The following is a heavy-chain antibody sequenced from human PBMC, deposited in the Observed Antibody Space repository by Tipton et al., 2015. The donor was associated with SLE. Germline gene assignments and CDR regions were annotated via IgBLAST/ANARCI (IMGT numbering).Heavy chain of an antibody. Sequence: TLSLTCTVSGGSISSYYWSWIRQPPGKGLEWIGYIYYSGSTNYNPSLKSRVTISVDTSKNQFSLKLTSATAADTAVYYCARYARGYSGYEGFDYWGQGTLVTVSS. CDR3: ARYARGYSGYEGFDY. CDR2: IYYSGST. V-gene: IGHV4-59*01. CDR1: GGSISSYY. J-gene: IGHJ4*02. D-gene: IGHD5-12*01.